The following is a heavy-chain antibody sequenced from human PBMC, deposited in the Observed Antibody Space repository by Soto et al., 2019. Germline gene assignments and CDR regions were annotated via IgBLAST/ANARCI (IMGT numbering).Heavy chain of an antibody. J-gene: IGHJ4*02. CDR2: ISSTTNYI. V-gene: IGHV3-21*06. CDR3: ARESEDLTSNFDY. CDR1: RVAFTRYS. Sequence: GGSLGLSCAASRVAFTRYSVNWVRQAPGKGLEWVSSISSTTNYIYYGDSMKGRFTISRDNAKNSLYLEMNSLRAEDTAVYYCARESEDLTSNFDYWGQGTLVTVSS.